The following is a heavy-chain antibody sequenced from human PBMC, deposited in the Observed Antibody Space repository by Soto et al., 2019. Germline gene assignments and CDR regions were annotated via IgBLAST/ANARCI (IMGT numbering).Heavy chain of an antibody. CDR1: GGSFSGYY. CDR3: ARFTIFGVVNKKTWFDP. CDR2: INHGGST. V-gene: IGHV4-34*01. Sequence: SETLSLTCAVYGGSFSGYYWSWIRQPPGKGLEWIGEINHGGSTNYNPSLKSRVTISVDTSKNQFSLKLSSVTAADTAVYYCARFTIFGVVNKKTWFDPRGQGTLVTVSS. D-gene: IGHD3-3*01. J-gene: IGHJ5*02.